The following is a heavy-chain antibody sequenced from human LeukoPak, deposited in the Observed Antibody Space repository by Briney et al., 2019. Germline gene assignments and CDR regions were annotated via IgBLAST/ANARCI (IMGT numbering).Heavy chain of an antibody. CDR1: GFTFSSYA. D-gene: IGHD6-6*01. Sequence: GGSLRLSCAASGFTFSSYAMSWVRQAPGKGLEWVSVISGSGDNTYYADSVKGRFTISRDNSKNMLYLQMNSLRAEDTAVYYCAKWKYSNSGIDDYWGQGTLVTVSS. CDR3: AKWKYSNSGIDDY. V-gene: IGHV3-23*01. CDR2: ISGSGDNT. J-gene: IGHJ4*02.